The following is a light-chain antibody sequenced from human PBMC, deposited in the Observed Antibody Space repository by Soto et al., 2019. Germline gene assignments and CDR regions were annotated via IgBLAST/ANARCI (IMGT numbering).Light chain of an antibody. CDR2: AVS. J-gene: IGLJ2*01. V-gene: IGLV2-14*01. CDR1: RSDVGGYYY. Sequence: QLVLNQPASVSGSPGQSITISCTGNRSDVGGYYYVSWYQQHPGKAPKLMVHAVSDRPSGVSSRFSGSKSGNTASLTISGLQAEDEADYYCSSYTTSSTVVFGGGTKLTVL. CDR3: SSYTTSSTVV.